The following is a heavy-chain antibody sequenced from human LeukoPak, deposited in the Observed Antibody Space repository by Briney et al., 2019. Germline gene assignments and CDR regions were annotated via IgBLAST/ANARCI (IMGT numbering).Heavy chain of an antibody. CDR1: GFTFSTYA. Sequence: GGSLRLSCAASGFTFSTYAMSWVRQAPGKGLEWVSTFSGNGGSTHYAEAVKGRFTISRDNSKNTLYLQMNSLRVEDTAAYYCARGTRSLFCFDYWGQGTLVTVSS. V-gene: IGHV3-23*01. CDR2: FSGNGGST. CDR3: ARGTRSLFCFDY. J-gene: IGHJ4*02. D-gene: IGHD3-16*01.